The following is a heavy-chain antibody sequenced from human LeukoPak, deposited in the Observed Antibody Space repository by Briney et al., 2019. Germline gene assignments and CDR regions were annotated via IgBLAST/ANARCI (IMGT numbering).Heavy chain of an antibody. Sequence: GGSLRLSCSASGFIFSTYGMSWVRHAPGKGLEWVISISGSGSTTFYAHSVKGRFTISRDNSKNMLYPQMTSLRAEDTAVYYCAKGTSTYSSGSFDYWGRGTLVTVSS. D-gene: IGHD6-19*01. CDR3: AKGTSTYSSGSFDY. J-gene: IGHJ4*02. CDR1: GFIFSTYG. V-gene: IGHV3-23*01. CDR2: ISGSGSTT.